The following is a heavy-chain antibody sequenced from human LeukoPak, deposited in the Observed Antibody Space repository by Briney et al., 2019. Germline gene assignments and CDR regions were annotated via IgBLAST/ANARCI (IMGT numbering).Heavy chain of an antibody. CDR2: IYYSGTT. D-gene: IGHD3-16*02. J-gene: IGHJ4*02. CDR1: GGSISSGDYY. Sequence: SETLSLICTVSGGSISSGDYYWRWIRQPPGKGVEWIGYIYYSGTTEYNPSLKSRVTISVDTSRNQFSLKLSSVIAADTAVYFCARGPNYVWGSYRYFDYWGQGTLVTVSS. CDR3: ARGPNYVWGSYRYFDY. V-gene: IGHV4-30-4*01.